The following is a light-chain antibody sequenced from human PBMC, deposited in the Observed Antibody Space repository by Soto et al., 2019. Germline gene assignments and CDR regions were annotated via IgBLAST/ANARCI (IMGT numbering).Light chain of an antibody. J-gene: IGLJ2*01. Sequence: QSALTQPASVSGAPGQSITISCTGTNSDVNYVSWHQQHPGKAPKLMIYEVINRSSGVSTRFSGSKSGNTASLTISGLQAEDEADYYCSSYTSSSTLVVFGGGTQLTVL. CDR3: SSYTSSSTLVV. CDR1: NSDVNY. CDR2: EVI. V-gene: IGLV2-14*01.